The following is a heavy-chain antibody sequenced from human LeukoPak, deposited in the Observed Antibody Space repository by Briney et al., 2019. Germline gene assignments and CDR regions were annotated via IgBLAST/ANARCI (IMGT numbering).Heavy chain of an antibody. V-gene: IGHV1-3*01. D-gene: IGHD3-10*01. CDR1: GYTFTSYA. CDR2: INAGNGNT. Sequence: ASVKVSCKASGYTFTSYAMHWVRQAPGQRLEWMGWINAGNGNTKYSQKFQGRVTITRDTSASTAYMELSSLRSEDTAVYYCARDRVYYYAEYYFDYWGQGTLVTVSS. CDR3: ARDRVYYYAEYYFDY. J-gene: IGHJ4*02.